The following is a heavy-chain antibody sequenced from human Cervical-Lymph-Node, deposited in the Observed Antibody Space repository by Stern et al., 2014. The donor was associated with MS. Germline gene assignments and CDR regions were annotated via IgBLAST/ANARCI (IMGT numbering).Heavy chain of an antibody. J-gene: IGHJ6*02. V-gene: IGHV1-69*01. Sequence: QVQLGQSGAEVKKPGSSVKVSCKASGGTFSRYAISWVRQAPGQGLEWMGGIIPIFGTANYAQKFQGRVTITADESTSTAYMELSSLRSEDTAVYYCARVVGIPAAIPFGMDVWGQGTTVTVSS. CDR3: ARVVGIPAAIPFGMDV. D-gene: IGHD2-2*02. CDR1: GGTFSRYA. CDR2: IIPIFGTA.